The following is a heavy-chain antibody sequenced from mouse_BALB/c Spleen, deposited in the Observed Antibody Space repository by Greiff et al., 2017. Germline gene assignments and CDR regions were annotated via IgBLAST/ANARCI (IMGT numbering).Heavy chain of an antibody. CDR1: GYTFTSYT. CDR2: INPSSGYT. V-gene: IGHV1-4*02. CDR3: ARNYGSSLPFAY. D-gene: IGHD1-1*01. J-gene: IGHJ3*01. Sequence: QVQLKQSAAELARPGASVKMSCKASGYTFTSYTMHWVKQRPGQGLEWIGYINPSSGYTEYNQKFKDKTTLTADKSSSTAYMQLSSLTSEDSAVYYCARNYGSSLPFAYWGQGTLVTVSA.